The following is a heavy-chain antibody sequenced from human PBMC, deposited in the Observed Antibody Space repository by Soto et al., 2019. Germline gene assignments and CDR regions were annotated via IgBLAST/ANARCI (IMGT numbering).Heavy chain of an antibody. CDR3: AADTYYDILTGYAPPVY. D-gene: IGHD3-9*01. J-gene: IGHJ4*02. CDR2: IYSGGST. V-gene: IGHV3-66*01. Sequence: TVGSLRLSCAASGFTVSSNYMSWVRQAPGKGLEWVSVIYSGGSTYYADSVKGRFTISRDNSKNTLYLQMNSLRAEDTAVYYCAADTYYDILTGYAPPVYWGQGTLVTVS. CDR1: GFTVSSNY.